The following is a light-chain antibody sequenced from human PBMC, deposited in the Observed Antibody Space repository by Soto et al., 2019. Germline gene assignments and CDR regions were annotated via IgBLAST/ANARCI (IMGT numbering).Light chain of an antibody. Sequence: EIVLTQSPATLSLSPGERATLSCRASQSVSSYLAWYQQKPGQVPRLLIYGASNRATGIPARFSGSGSGTDFSLTISSLESEDFAVYYCQHRGQWPRTFGQGTKLEIK. J-gene: IGKJ2*01. V-gene: IGKV3-11*01. CDR2: GAS. CDR1: QSVSSY. CDR3: QHRGQWPRT.